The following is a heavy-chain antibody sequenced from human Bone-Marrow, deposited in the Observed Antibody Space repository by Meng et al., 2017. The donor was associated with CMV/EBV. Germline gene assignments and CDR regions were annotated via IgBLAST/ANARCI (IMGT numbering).Heavy chain of an antibody. CDR2: ISSSSSYI. V-gene: IGHV3-21*01. Sequence: GGSLRLSCAASGFTFSSYSMNWVRQAPGKGLEWVSSISSSSSYIYYADSVKGRSTISRDNAKNSLYLQMNSLRAEDTAVYYCASSPRVEYYYDSSGYPADYWGQGTLVTVSS. J-gene: IGHJ4*02. CDR3: ASSPRVEYYYDSSGYPADY. D-gene: IGHD3-22*01. CDR1: GFTFSSYS.